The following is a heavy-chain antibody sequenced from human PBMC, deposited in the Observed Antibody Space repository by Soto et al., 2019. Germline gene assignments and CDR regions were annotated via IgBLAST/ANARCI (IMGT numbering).Heavy chain of an antibody. CDR1: GFTFSDYF. V-gene: IGHV3-11*06. CDR2: ISGSSDNI. J-gene: IGHJ5*02. Sequence: XGSLRLSCAASGFTFSDYFMSWIHQAAGKGLEWVSLISGSSDNIKYADSVKGRFTISRDNAKNSLYLQMNSLRAEDTAVYYCVRDSARIVVVPRVDGDNWLDPWGQGTLVTVSS. CDR3: VRDSARIVVVPRVDGDNWLDP. D-gene: IGHD2-2*01.